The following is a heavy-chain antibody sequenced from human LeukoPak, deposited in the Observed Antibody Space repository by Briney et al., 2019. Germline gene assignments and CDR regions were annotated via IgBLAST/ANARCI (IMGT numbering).Heavy chain of an antibody. CDR3: ARDVPAAGHDY. CDR2: INSDGSST. D-gene: IGHD6-13*01. Sequence: GGSLRLSCAASGFTFSSYWMHWVRQAPGKGLVWVSRINSDGSSTSYADSVNGRFTISRDESKKMISLQMNTLRPDDTGVYYCARDVPAAGHDYWGQGTLVTVSS. J-gene: IGHJ4*02. V-gene: IGHV3-74*01. CDR1: GFTFSSYW.